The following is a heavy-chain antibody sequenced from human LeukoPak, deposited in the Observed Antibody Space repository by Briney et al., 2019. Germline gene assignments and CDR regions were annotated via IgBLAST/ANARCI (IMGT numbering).Heavy chain of an antibody. CDR2: ISSRSNYI. Sequence: GGSLRLSCAASGFTFSGSAMSWVRQAPGEGLEWVSSISSRSNYIYLADSLKGRFTISRDNAKNSLYLQMNSLRAEDTAVYYCARVAVAAGGWYFQHWGQGSLVTVSS. CDR1: GFTFSGSA. J-gene: IGHJ1*01. D-gene: IGHD6-19*01. V-gene: IGHV3-21*01. CDR3: ARVAVAAGGWYFQH.